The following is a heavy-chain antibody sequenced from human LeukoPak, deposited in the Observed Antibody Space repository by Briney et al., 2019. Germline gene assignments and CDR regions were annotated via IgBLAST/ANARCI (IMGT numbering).Heavy chain of an antibody. CDR3: ARAYGDYVADY. D-gene: IGHD4-17*01. Sequence: SETLSLTCTVSGGSISSSSYYWSWIRQPPGKGLEWIGYIYYSGSTNYNPSLKSRVTISVDTSKNQFSLKLSSVTAADTAVYYCARAYGDYVADYWGQGTLVTVSS. CDR1: GGSISSSSYY. V-gene: IGHV4-61*05. CDR2: IYYSGST. J-gene: IGHJ4*02.